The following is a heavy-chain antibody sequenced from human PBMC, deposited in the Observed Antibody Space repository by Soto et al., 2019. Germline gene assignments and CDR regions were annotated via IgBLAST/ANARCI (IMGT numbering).Heavy chain of an antibody. D-gene: IGHD6-19*01. J-gene: IGHJ4*02. CDR1: GGTFSSYA. Sequence: SSVKVSCKASGGTFSSYAISWVRQAPGQGLEWMGGIIPIFGTANYAQKFQGRVTITADESTSTAYMELSSLRSEDTAVYYCAREMDSSGWYPGVFAYWGQGTLVTVSS. CDR3: AREMDSSGWYPGVFAY. CDR2: IIPIFGTA. V-gene: IGHV1-69*13.